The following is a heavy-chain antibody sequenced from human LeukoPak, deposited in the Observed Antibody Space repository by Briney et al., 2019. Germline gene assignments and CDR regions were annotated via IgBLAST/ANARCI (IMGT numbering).Heavy chain of an antibody. V-gene: IGHV1-69*01. Sequence: GASVKVSCKASEGTFGGYSIDWVRQAPGQGLDWVGGINPIFNILYYAQNFQGRVTITADESTNTAYLELDSLKHDDTAVYCCAAGRRLGELFFDYWGQGTLVTVSS. CDR2: INPIFNIL. J-gene: IGHJ4*02. CDR1: EGTFGGYS. D-gene: IGHD3-10*01. CDR3: AAGRRLGELFFDY.